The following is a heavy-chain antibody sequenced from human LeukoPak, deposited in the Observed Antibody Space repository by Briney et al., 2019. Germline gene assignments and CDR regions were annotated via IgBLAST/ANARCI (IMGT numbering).Heavy chain of an antibody. CDR2: IDQSGTT. J-gene: IGHJ2*01. Sequence: SETLSLTCAISGGSLNDQYWTWIRQPPGKGLEWIGEIDQSGTTNYNPSLKSRVTISLDTSKKQFSLKLSSVTAADTAVYYCARAGSFLYWYFDLWGRGTLVTVSS. CDR3: ARAGSFLYWYFDL. V-gene: IGHV4-34*01. D-gene: IGHD1-26*01. CDR1: GGSLNDQY.